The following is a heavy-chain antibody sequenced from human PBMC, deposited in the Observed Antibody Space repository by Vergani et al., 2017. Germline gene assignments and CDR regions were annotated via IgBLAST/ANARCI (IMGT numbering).Heavy chain of an antibody. D-gene: IGHD5-24*01. CDR1: GFSFSSFG. CDR2: ISNSGNTI. CDR3: ARDHRDYNNYPGTFDI. V-gene: IGHV3-48*01. J-gene: IGHJ3*02. Sequence: VQLVESGGGVVQPGRSLRLSCAASGFSFSSFGFHWVRQAPGKGLEWVSYISNSGNTIEYADSVKGRFSISRDNAKSSLFLQMDSLRAEDTAVYYCARDHRDYNNYPGTFDIWGQGSMVTVSS.